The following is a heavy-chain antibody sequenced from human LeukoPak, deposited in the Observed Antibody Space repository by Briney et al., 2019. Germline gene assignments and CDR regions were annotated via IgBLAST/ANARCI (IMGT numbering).Heavy chain of an antibody. D-gene: IGHD4-17*01. CDR2: ISAYNGNT. CDR3: ARGSRVTTRLDAFDI. V-gene: IGHV1-18*01. Sequence: ASVKVSCKASGYTFTRYGISWVRQAPGQGLEWMGWISAYNGNTNYAQKLQGRVTMTTDTSTSTAYMELRSLRSDDTAVYYCARGSRVTTRLDAFDIWGQGTMVTVSS. J-gene: IGHJ3*02. CDR1: GYTFTRYG.